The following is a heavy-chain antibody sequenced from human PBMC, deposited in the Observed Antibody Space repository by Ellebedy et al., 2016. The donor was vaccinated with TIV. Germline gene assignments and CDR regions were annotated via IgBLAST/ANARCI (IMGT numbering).Heavy chain of an antibody. CDR2: IYPGDSDT. V-gene: IGHV5-51*01. D-gene: IGHD3-10*01. Sequence: GESLKTSCEGSAYMSSTYWIAWVRQMPGKGLEWMGIIYPGDSDTTYSPSFRGQVTMSVDKSINTVYLQWNSLKASDTAMYYCARRMGRGVKGKFPLDVWGQGTTVIVSS. CDR1: AYMSSTYW. CDR3: ARRMGRGVKGKFPLDV. J-gene: IGHJ6*02.